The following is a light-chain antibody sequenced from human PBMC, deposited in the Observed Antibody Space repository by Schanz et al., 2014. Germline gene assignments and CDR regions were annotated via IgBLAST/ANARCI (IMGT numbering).Light chain of an antibody. V-gene: IGLV8-61*01. CDR1: SGSVSTSYY. Sequence: QTVVTQEPSFSVSPGGTVTLTCGLSSGSVSTSYYPGWYQQTPGQAPRTLIYSTNTRSSGVPDRFSGSILEKKAALTITGAQADDESDYYCVLYMGSGIWLFGGGTKLTVL. CDR2: STN. CDR3: VLYMGSGIWL. J-gene: IGLJ3*02.